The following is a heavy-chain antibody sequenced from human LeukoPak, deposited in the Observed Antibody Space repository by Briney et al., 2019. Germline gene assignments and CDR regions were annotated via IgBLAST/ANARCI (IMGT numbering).Heavy chain of an antibody. CDR1: GFTFDDYG. J-gene: IGHJ3*02. V-gene: IGHV3-20*04. CDR2: INWNGGST. CDR3: ARSYGGNLNDAFDI. Sequence: GGSLRLSCAASGFTFDDYGMSWVRQAPGKGLEWVSGINWNGGSTGYADSVKGRFTISRDNAKNSLYLQMNSLRAGDTALYYCARSYGGNLNDAFDIWGQGTMVTVSS. D-gene: IGHD4-23*01.